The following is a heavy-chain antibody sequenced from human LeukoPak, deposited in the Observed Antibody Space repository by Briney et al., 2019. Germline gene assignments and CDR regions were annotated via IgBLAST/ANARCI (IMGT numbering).Heavy chain of an antibody. V-gene: IGHV3-66*01. CDR3: ARDYYYGSDGQPVRVDY. CDR2: LYRGGTT. CDR1: GFSLSSNY. J-gene: IGHJ4*02. Sequence: QPGGSLRLSCAASGFSLSSNYMSWVRQAPGKAPEWISVLYRGGTTYYAGSVKGRFTISRDDSNNTLYLQMDSLRAEDTAVYYCARDYYYGSDGQPVRVDYWGQGTLVTVSS. D-gene: IGHD2-15*01.